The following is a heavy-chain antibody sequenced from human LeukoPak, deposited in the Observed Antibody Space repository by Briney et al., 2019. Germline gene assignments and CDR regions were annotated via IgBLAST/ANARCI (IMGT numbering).Heavy chain of an antibody. D-gene: IGHD3-10*01. CDR1: GFTFSSYA. CDR2: ISYDGSNK. CDR3: ARQWEVNYYYGSGSYDY. J-gene: IGHJ4*02. V-gene: IGHV3-30-3*01. Sequence: GRSLRLSCAASGFTFSSYAMHWVRQAPGKGLEWVAVISYDGSNKYYADSVKGRFTISRDNSKNTLYLQMNSLRAEDTAVYYCARQWEVNYYYGSGSYDYWGQGTLVTVSS.